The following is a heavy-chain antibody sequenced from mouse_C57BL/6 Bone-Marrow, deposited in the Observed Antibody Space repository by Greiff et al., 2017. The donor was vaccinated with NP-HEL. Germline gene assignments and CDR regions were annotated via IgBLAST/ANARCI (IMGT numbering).Heavy chain of an antibody. CDR3: ARHDYDDYFDY. CDR1: EYEFPSHD. Sequence: EVMLVESGGGLVQPGESLKLSCESNEYEFPSHDLSLVRKTPEKRLALVAAINSDGGSTYYPDTMEKRFIISRDNTKKTLYLQMSSLRSEDTALYYGARHDYDDYFDYWGQGTTLTVSS. V-gene: IGHV5-2*01. D-gene: IGHD2-4*01. CDR2: INSDGGST. J-gene: IGHJ2*01.